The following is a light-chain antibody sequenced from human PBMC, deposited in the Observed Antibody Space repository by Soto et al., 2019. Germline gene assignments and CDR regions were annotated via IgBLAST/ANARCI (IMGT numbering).Light chain of an antibody. J-gene: IGLJ1*01. CDR1: SSDVGGHDY. CDR3: CSYAGSYTFV. CDR2: DVT. V-gene: IGLV2-11*01. Sequence: QSVLTQPRSVSGSPGQSVTISCTGTSSDVGGHDYVSWYQQHPGKAPKLMIYDVTKRPSGVPDRFSGSKSGNTASLTISGLQAEDEADFYCCSYAGSYTFVFGTGPKVTVL.